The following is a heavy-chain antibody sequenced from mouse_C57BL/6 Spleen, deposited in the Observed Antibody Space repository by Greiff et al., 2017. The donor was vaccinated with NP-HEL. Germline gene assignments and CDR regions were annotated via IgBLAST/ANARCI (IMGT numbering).Heavy chain of an antibody. Sequence: EVQLVESGGGLVQPGGSMKLSCVASGFTFSNHWMNWVRQSPEKGLEWIAQIRLKSDNFATHYAESVKGRFTISRDDSKSSVYLRMNNLRAEDTGIYYCTDPGADFDYWGQGTTLTVSS. J-gene: IGHJ2*01. CDR2: IRLKSDNFAT. CDR1: GFTFSNHW. CDR3: TDPGADFDY. D-gene: IGHD3-3*01. V-gene: IGHV6-3*01.